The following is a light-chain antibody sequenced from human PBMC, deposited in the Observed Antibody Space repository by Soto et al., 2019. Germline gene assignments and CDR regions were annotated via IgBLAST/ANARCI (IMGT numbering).Light chain of an antibody. Sequence: DIQMTQSPSSLPASVGDTVTISCRASQGLGNYLAWYQQKPGRLPQLLIFDASSLEPGVPSRFRGSRSGTDFILIINNLQPEDAATYYCQKYDSAPWTFGQGTKVQIK. CDR1: QGLGNY. CDR3: QKYDSAPWT. V-gene: IGKV1-27*01. CDR2: DAS. J-gene: IGKJ1*01.